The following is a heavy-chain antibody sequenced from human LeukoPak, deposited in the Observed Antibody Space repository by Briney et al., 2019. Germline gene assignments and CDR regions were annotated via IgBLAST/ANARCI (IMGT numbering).Heavy chain of an antibody. Sequence: GGSLRLSCAASGFTFSSYSMNWVRQAPGKGLEWVSSISSSSSYIYYADSVKGRFTISRDNAKNSLYLQMNSLRAEDTAVYYCASLSIVVVPAAMDWFDPWGQGNLVSVSS. V-gene: IGHV3-21*01. D-gene: IGHD2-2*01. CDR3: ASLSIVVVPAAMDWFDP. J-gene: IGHJ5*02. CDR1: GFTFSSYS. CDR2: ISSSSSYI.